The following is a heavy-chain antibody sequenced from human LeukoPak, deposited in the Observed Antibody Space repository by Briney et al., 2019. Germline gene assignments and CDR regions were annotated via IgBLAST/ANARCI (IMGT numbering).Heavy chain of an antibody. V-gene: IGHV1-69*04. Sequence: SVKVSCKASGGTFSSYAISWVRQAPGQGLEWMGRIIPILGIANYAQKFQGRVTITTDESTSTAYMELSSLRSEDTAVYYCARGRSGYWRGWFDPWGQGTLVTVSS. CDR1: GGTFSSYA. CDR2: IIPILGIA. J-gene: IGHJ5*02. D-gene: IGHD3-3*01. CDR3: ARGRSGYWRGWFDP.